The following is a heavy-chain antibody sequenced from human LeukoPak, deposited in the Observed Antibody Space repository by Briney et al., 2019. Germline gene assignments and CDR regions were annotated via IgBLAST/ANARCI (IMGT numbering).Heavy chain of an antibody. V-gene: IGHV5-51*07. CDR1: GYSFTSYW. CDR3: ARHGGGYVYYYYYGMDV. J-gene: IGHJ6*02. Sequence: GESLKISCKGSGYSFTSYWIGWVHQMPGKGLERMGIIYPGDSESRYSPSFQGQVTISADKSISTAYPQWSSLKASDTAMYYCARHGGGYVYYYYYGMDVWGQGTTVTVSS. CDR2: IYPGDSES. D-gene: IGHD3-16*01.